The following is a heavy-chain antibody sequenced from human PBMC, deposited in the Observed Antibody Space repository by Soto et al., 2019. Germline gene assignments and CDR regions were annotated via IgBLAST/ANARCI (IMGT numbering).Heavy chain of an antibody. CDR2: ISYDGNNK. D-gene: IGHD4-17*01. Sequence: QVQLVESGGGVVQPRRTLRLSCAASGFTFRNYGMHWVRQAPGKGLEWVAVISYDGNNKYYADSVKGRFTISRDNSKNTLYLQMNSLRPEDTAMYYCARDPHDYGDYIYYCQHWGQGTQVTVSS. J-gene: IGHJ1*01. V-gene: IGHV3-30*03. CDR3: ARDPHDYGDYIYYCQH. CDR1: GFTFRNYG.